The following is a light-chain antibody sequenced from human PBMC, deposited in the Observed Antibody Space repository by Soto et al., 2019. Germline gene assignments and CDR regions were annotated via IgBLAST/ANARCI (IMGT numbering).Light chain of an antibody. CDR1: QSLPHSNGYTY. CDR2: LVS. J-gene: IGKJ5*01. CDR3: MQALQTPYT. Sequence: DIVMAQCPLSLPVTPGEPASISCRSSQSLPHSNGYTYLDWYLQKPGQSPQLLIFLVSSRASGVPDRFSGSRSGTDFTLKISRVEAEDIGVYYCMQALQTPYTFGQGTRLE. V-gene: IGKV2-28*01.